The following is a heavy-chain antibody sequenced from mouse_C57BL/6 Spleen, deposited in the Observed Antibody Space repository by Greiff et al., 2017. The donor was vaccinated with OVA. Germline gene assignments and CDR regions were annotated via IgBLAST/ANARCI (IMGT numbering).Heavy chain of an antibody. J-gene: IGHJ4*01. V-gene: IGHV1-81*01. D-gene: IGHD2-4*01. CDR3: ARYYDYDEGYAMDY. CDR2: IYPRSGNT. Sequence: VQLVESGAELARPGASVKLSCKASGYTFTSYGISWVKQRTGQGLEWIGEIYPRSGNTYYNEKFKGKATLTADKSSSTAYMELRSLTSEDSAVYFCARYYDYDEGYAMDYWGQGTSVTVSS. CDR1: GYTFTSYG.